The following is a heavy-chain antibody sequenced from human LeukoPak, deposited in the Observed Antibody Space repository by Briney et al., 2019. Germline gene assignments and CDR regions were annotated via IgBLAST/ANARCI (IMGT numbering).Heavy chain of an antibody. CDR3: AKDRGGYCTGGSCYSALDF. Sequence: AGGSLRLSCAASGFTFSTYAMSWVRQAPGKGLEWVSAINGIGGSTYYADSVKGRFTISRDDSKNTLYLQMNSLRAEDTAVYYCAKDRGGYCTGGSCYSALDFWAQGTLVTVSS. CDR2: INGIGGST. J-gene: IGHJ4*02. V-gene: IGHV3-23*01. D-gene: IGHD2-15*01. CDR1: GFTFSTYA.